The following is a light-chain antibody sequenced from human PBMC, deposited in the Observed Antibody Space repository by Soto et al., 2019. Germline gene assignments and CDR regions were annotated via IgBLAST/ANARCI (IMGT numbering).Light chain of an antibody. J-gene: IGLJ1*01. Sequence: QSVLAQPASVSGSPGQSITISRTGTSSDVGSYNLVSWYQQHPGKAPKLMIYEGSKRPSGISDRFSGSKSGNTASLTISGLQAEDEADFYCCSYANSGTLFGTGTKVTV. CDR2: EGS. CDR1: SSDVGSYNL. V-gene: IGLV2-23*01. CDR3: CSYANSGTL.